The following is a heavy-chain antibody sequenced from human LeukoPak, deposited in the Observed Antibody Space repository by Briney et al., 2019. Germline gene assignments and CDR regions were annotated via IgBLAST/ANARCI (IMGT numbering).Heavy chain of an antibody. D-gene: IGHD4-17*01. Sequence: ASVKVSCKTSVDTFTTYAINWVRQAHGQGLEWMGWINTNTGNPTYAQGFTGRFVFSLDTSVSTTYLQISSLKAEDTAIYYCARSNNDGDYLGVGFDYWGQGALVTVSS. CDR2: INTNTGNP. CDR3: ARSNNDGDYLGVGFDY. J-gene: IGHJ4*02. V-gene: IGHV7-4-1*02. CDR1: VDTFTTYA.